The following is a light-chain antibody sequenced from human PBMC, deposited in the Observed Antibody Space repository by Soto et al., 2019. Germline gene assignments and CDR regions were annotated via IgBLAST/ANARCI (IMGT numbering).Light chain of an antibody. CDR3: QSYETSLSVV. CDR1: SSNIGAGYD. V-gene: IGLV1-40*01. J-gene: IGLJ2*01. Sequence: QSVLTQSPSVSGAPGQRVTISCTGSSSNIGAGYDVHWYQQLPGTAPKLLIYANSNRPSGVPDRFSGSKSGTSASLAITGLQAEDEADYYCQSYETSLSVVFGGGTKLTVL. CDR2: ANS.